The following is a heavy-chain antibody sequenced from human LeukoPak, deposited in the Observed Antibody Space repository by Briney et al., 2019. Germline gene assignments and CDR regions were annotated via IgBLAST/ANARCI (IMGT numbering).Heavy chain of an antibody. D-gene: IGHD4-11*01. CDR3: ARDRGYSTCDF. V-gene: IGHV3-7*04. CDR2: INQDESEE. J-gene: IGHJ4*02. CDR1: GFTFSSYW. Sequence: GGSLRLSCAASGFTFSSYWMSWVRQAPGKGLEWVANINQDESEENFVDSVKGRFSISRDNAKRSLYLQMNSLRAEDTAMYYCARDRGYSTCDFWGQGTLVTVSS.